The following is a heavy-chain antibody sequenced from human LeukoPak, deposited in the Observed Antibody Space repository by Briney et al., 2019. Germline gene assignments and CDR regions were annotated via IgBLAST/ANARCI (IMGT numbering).Heavy chain of an antibody. CDR3: AILAYCGGDCYSSYFDY. CDR2: ISAYNGNT. V-gene: IGHV1-18*01. D-gene: IGHD2-21*02. J-gene: IGHJ4*02. Sequence: ASVKVSCKASGYTFTSYGISWVRQAPGQGLEWMGWISAYNGNTNYAQKLQGRVTMTTDTSTSTAYMELRSLRSDDTAVYYRAILAYCGGDCYSSYFDYWGQGTLVTVSS. CDR1: GYTFTSYG.